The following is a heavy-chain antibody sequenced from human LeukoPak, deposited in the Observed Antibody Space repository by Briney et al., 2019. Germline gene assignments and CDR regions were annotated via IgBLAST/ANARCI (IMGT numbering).Heavy chain of an antibody. CDR3: ARDRIAVARFDY. D-gene: IGHD6-19*01. J-gene: IGHJ4*02. V-gene: IGHV3-30-3*01. Sequence: PGRSLRLSCAASRFTFSSYAVHWVRQAPGKGLEWVAVISYDGSNKYYADSVNGRFTISRDNSKNTLYLQMNSLRAEDTAVYYCARDRIAVARFDYWGQGTLVTVSS. CDR2: ISYDGSNK. CDR1: RFTFSSYA.